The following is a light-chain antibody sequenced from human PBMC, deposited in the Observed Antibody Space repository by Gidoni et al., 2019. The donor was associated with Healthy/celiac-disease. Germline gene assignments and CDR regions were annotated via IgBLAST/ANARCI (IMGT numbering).Light chain of an antibody. V-gene: IGKV3-15*01. CDR3: QQYNNWPPLT. CDR2: GSS. CDR1: KSVSSN. J-gene: IGKJ4*01. Sequence: EIVMTQSPATLSVSPGERATLSCRASKSVSSNLAWYQQKPGQAPRLLIYGSSTMATGIPARFSGSGSGTEFTLTISSLQSEDFAVYYCQQYNNWPPLTFGGGTKVEIK.